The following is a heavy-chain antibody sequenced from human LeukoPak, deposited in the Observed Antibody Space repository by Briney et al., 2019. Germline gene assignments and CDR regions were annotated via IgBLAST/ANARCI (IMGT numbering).Heavy chain of an antibody. CDR1: GGSISSGGYY. Sequence: SETLSLTCTVSGGSISSGGYYWSWIRQHPGKGLEWIGYIYYSGSTNYNPSLKSRVTISVDTSKNQFSLKLSSVTAADTAVYYCARVRDSVGYYYGMDVWGQGTTVTVSS. D-gene: IGHD3-22*01. J-gene: IGHJ6*02. V-gene: IGHV4-61*08. CDR2: IYYSGST. CDR3: ARVRDSVGYYYGMDV.